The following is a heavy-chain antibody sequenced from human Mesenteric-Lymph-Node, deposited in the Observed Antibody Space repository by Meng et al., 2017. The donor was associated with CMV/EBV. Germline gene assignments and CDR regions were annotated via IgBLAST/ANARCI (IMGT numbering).Heavy chain of an antibody. CDR1: GVSVTSGAYH. J-gene: IGHJ4*02. V-gene: IGHV4-61*08. D-gene: IGHD2/OR15-2a*01. CDR2: IYGTGIT. Sequence: QVRLQESGPGLVKPSENLSLPCIVSGVSVTSGAYHWSWIRQSPGKGLEWIGYIYGTGITIYNPSLKSRVTILLETSKNQFSLKLNSVTTADTAVYYCAKSRSSTPGIVDDWGQGTLVTVSS. CDR3: AKSRSSTPGIVDD.